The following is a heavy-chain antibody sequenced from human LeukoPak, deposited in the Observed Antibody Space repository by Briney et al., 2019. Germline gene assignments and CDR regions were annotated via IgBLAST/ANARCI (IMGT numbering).Heavy chain of an antibody. J-gene: IGHJ4*02. V-gene: IGHV3-30-3*01. Sequence: HPGGSLSLSCAASGFTFSSYAMHWVRQAPGKGLEWVAVISYDGSNKYYADSVKGRFTISRDNSKNTLNLQMNSLRAEDTAVYYCAKGTLLWFGEPNFDYWGQGTLVTVSS. CDR2: ISYDGSNK. CDR1: GFTFSSYA. CDR3: AKGTLLWFGEPNFDY. D-gene: IGHD3-10*01.